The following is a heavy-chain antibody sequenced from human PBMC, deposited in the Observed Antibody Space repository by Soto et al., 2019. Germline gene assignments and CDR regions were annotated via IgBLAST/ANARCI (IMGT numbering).Heavy chain of an antibody. CDR3: AVRSSRSGWYGGSVDY. Sequence: QVQLQESGPGLVKPSQTLSLTCTVSGGSMSSGGYYWSWISQHPGKGLEWIGYIYYSGSTYYNPSLKSRVTISVDTSKNQFSLKLSSVTAADTAVYYCAVRSSRSGWYGGSVDYWGQGTLVTVSS. J-gene: IGHJ4*02. D-gene: IGHD6-19*01. CDR2: IYYSGST. CDR1: GGSMSSGGYY. V-gene: IGHV4-31*03.